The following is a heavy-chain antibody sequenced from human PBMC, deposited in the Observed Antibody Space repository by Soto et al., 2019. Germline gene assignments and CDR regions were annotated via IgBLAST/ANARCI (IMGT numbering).Heavy chain of an antibody. CDR3: ARYWSAGTLYGAFDI. CDR1: GGTFSDFT. V-gene: IGHV1-69*06. Sequence: QVQLVQSGSEVKKPGSSVKASCKASGGTFSDFTLSWLRQAPGRGLEWMGGIIPMIGATNNAQKLKGRLTITADKSTGTVYMELNSLRSDDTAVYYCARYWSAGTLYGAFDIWGQGTEVTVSP. CDR2: IIPMIGAT. J-gene: IGHJ3*02. D-gene: IGHD2-15*01.